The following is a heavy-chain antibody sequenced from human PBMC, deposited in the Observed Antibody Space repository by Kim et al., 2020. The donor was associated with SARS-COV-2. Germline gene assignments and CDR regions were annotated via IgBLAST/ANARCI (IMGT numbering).Heavy chain of an antibody. J-gene: IGHJ3*02. D-gene: IGHD5-12*01. CDR3: AREGRWLQNAFDI. CDR2: VDHTGNT. Sequence: SETLSLTCVVYGGSFSGNYWSWIRQPPGKGLEWIGEVDHTGNTNYNPSLKSRVTISVDTSKNQFSLTLSSVTAADTAVYYCAREGRWLQNAFDIWGQGT. CDR1: GGSFSGNY. V-gene: IGHV4-34*01.